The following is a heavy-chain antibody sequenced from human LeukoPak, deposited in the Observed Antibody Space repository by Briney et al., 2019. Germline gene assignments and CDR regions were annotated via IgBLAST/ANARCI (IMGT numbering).Heavy chain of an antibody. Sequence: GGSLRLSCAASGFTFSSYSMNWVRQAPGKGLEWVSSISSSSSYIYYADSVKGRFTISRDNAKNSLYLQMNSLRAEDTAVYYCARDGINKQQLVHSYWGQGTLVTVSS. V-gene: IGHV3-21*01. J-gene: IGHJ4*02. D-gene: IGHD6-13*01. CDR3: ARDGINKQQLVHSY. CDR2: ISSSSSYI. CDR1: GFTFSSYS.